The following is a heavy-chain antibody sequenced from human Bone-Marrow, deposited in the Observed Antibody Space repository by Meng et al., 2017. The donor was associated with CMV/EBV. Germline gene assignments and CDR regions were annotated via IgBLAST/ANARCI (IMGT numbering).Heavy chain of an antibody. CDR3: TTPAAFVVVEIDY. J-gene: IGHJ4*02. D-gene: IGHD2-21*01. Sequence: ESLKISCAASGFTFSNAWMSWVRQAPGKGLEWVGRIKSKTDGGTTDYAAPVKGRFTISRDDSKNTLYLQMNSLKTEDTAVYYCTTPAAFVVVEIDYWGQGTLVTVSS. V-gene: IGHV3-15*01. CDR1: GFTFSNAW. CDR2: IKSKTDGGTT.